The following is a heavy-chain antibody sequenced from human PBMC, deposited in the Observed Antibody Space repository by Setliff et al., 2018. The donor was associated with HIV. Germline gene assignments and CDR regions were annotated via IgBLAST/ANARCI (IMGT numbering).Heavy chain of an antibody. D-gene: IGHD3-3*01. CDR1: GDSISTDY. Sequence: KASETLSLTCTVSGDSISTDYWTWIRQPPGKGLEWIGYIYNSASTSYNPSLKTRVTISIDTSKKQVSLKLSSVTAADTAVYYCARHANYDFWSGYWGYYFDYWGQGTLVTVSS. CDR3: ARHANYDFWSGYWGYYFDY. CDR2: IYNSAST. V-gene: IGHV4-59*08. J-gene: IGHJ4*02.